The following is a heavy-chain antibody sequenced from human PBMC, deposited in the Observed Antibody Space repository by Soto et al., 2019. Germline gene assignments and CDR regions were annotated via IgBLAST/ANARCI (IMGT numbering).Heavy chain of an antibody. CDR3: ATRPVGYCISTSCWEEEYFQH. D-gene: IGHD2-2*01. CDR1: GYTFTSYG. CDR2: IIPIFGTA. Sequence: SVKVSCKASGYTFTSYGISWVRQAPGQGLEWMGGIIPIFGTANYAQKFQGRVTITADESTSTAYMELSSLRSEDTAVYYCATRPVGYCISTSCWEEEYFQHWGQGTLVTVSS. V-gene: IGHV1-69*13. J-gene: IGHJ1*01.